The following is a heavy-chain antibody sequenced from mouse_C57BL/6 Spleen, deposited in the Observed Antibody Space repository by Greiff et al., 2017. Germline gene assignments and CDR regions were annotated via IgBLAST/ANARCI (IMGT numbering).Heavy chain of an antibody. J-gene: IGHJ3*01. V-gene: IGHV1-72*01. CDR1: GYTFTSYW. CDR2: IDPNGGGT. Sequence: VQLKQPGAELVKPGASVKLSCKASGYTFTSYWMHWVQQRPGRGLEWIGRIDPNGGGTKYNEKFKSKATLTVDKASSTAYMQLSSLTSEDSAVXDCATSEKGRWHRQVFAYWGQGTLVTVSA. CDR3: ATSEKGRWHRQVFAY. D-gene: IGHD2-14*01.